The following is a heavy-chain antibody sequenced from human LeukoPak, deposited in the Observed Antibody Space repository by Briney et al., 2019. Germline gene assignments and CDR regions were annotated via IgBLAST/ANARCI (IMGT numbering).Heavy chain of an antibody. CDR3: ARSIYKAYALDI. CDR1: GFTVSSNY. V-gene: IGHV3-66*01. J-gene: IGHJ3*02. D-gene: IGHD6-6*01. Sequence: GGSLKLSCAASGFTVSSNYMSWVREAPGKGLEWVSVIYSGGSTYYADSVKGRFTISRDNSKNTLYLQMNSLRAEDTAVYYCARSIYKAYALDIWGQGTMVTVSS. CDR2: IYSGGST.